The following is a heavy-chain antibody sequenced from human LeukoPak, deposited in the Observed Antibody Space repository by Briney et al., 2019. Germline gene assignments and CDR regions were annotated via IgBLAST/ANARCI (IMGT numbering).Heavy chain of an antibody. J-gene: IGHJ4*02. Sequence: PGGSLRLSCAASGFTFSSYAMSWVRQAPGKGLEWVSAISGSGGSTYYADSVKGRFTISRDNSKNTLYLQMNSLRDEDTAVYYCARLSGYDYFTFDYWGQGTLVTVSS. D-gene: IGHD5-12*01. CDR2: ISGSGGST. CDR3: ARLSGYDYFTFDY. CDR1: GFTFSSYA. V-gene: IGHV3-23*01.